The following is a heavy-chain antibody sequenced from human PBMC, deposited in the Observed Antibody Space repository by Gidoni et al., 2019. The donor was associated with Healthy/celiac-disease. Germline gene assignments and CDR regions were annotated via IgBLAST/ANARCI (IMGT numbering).Heavy chain of an antibody. CDR1: GFTVSSNY. J-gene: IGHJ4*02. CDR3: ARVLSSSGNLDY. CDR2: MYRGGST. Sequence: EVQLVGSGGGLIQHGGSLTLSCAASGFTVSSNYMSWVRQAPGRGLEWVSVMYRGGSTYYADSVKGLFTSSRDNSKNTLYLQMNSLRAEDTAVYYCARVLSSSGNLDYWGQGTLVTVSS. D-gene: IGHD3-22*01. V-gene: IGHV3-53*01.